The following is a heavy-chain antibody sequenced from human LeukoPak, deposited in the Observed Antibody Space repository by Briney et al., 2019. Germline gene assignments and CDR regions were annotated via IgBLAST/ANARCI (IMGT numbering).Heavy chain of an antibody. J-gene: IGHJ4*02. CDR2: IYWNDDK. D-gene: IGHD2-2*01. CDR1: GFSLSTSGVG. V-gene: IGHV2-5*01. Sequence: SGPTLVNPTQSLTLTCTFSGFSLSTSGVGVGWIRQPPGKALEWLALIYWNDDKRYSPSLKSRLTITKDTSKHQVVLTMTNIDPVDTATYYCAHTRPSPYCSSTSCLYYFDYWGQGTLVTVSS. CDR3: AHTRPSPYCSSTSCLYYFDY.